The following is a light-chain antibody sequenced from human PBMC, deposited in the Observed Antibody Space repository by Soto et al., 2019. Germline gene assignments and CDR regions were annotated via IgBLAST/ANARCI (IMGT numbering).Light chain of an antibody. V-gene: IGLV2-14*01. CDR3: SSYTSSSTAVV. Sequence: SALTQPASVSGSPGQSITISCTGTSSDVGGYNYVSWYQQHPGKAPKLMIYDVSNRPSGVSNRFSGSKSGNTASLTISGLHAEDEADYYCSSYTSSSTAVVFGGGTKLTVL. CDR1: SSDVGGYNY. CDR2: DVS. J-gene: IGLJ2*01.